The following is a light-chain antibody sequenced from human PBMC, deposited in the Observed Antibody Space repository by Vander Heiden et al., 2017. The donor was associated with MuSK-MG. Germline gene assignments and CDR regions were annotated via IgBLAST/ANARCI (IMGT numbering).Light chain of an antibody. CDR2: YDS. J-gene: IGLJ3*02. CDR3: QVWDSSSDHPWV. V-gene: IGLV3-21*04. Sequence: SHVLTQPHSVSVAPGQTARITFGGNNIGSKSVHWYQQKPGQAPVLVIYYDSDRPSGIPERFSGSNSGNTATLTISSVEAGDEADYYCQVWDSSSDHPWVFGGGTKLTVL. CDR1: NIGSKS.